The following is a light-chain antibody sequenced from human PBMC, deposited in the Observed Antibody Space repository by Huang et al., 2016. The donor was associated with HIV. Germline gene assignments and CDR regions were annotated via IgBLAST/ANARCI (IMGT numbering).Light chain of an antibody. Sequence: DIQMTQSPSSLSASVGDRVTITCRASQGIGNSLAWYQQKLEKAPRLLLYATSRLESGVPSRFSGSGSGTHYTLTSSTLQPEDIASYYCQQYHGIPWTFGQGTKVEIK. CDR2: ATS. CDR1: QGIGNS. CDR3: QQYHGIPWT. V-gene: IGKV1-NL1*01. J-gene: IGKJ1*01.